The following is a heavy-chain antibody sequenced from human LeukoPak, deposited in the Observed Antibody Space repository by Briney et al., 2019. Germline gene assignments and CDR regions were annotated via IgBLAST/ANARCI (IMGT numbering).Heavy chain of an antibody. J-gene: IGHJ3*02. V-gene: IGHV4-39*01. Sequence: SETLSLTCTVSGGSISSSSYYWGWIRQPPGKGLEWIGSIYYSGSTYYNPSLKSRVTISVDTSKNQFSLKLSSVTAADTAVYYCASSVLLWFGELSEAFDIWGQGTMVTVSS. CDR3: ASSVLLWFGELSEAFDI. CDR1: GGSISSSSYY. CDR2: IYYSGST. D-gene: IGHD3-10*01.